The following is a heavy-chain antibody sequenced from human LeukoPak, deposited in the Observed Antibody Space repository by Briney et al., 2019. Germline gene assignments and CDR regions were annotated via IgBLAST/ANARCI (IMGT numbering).Heavy chain of an antibody. V-gene: IGHV3-30*04. CDR2: ISYDGSNK. J-gene: IGHJ6*02. D-gene: IGHD3-3*01. Sequence: GGSLRLSCATSGFTFSSYAMHWVRQAPGKGLEWVAVISYDGSNKYYADSVKGRFTISRDNSKNTLYLQMNSLRAEDTAVYYCARDLFAADYYYYGMDVWGQGTTVTVSS. CDR3: ARDLFAADYYYYGMDV. CDR1: GFTFSSYA.